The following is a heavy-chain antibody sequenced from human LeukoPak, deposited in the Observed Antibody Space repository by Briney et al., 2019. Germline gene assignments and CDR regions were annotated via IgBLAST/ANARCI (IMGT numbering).Heavy chain of an antibody. CDR3: ARGVWRRNWFDP. CDR2: IYHSGST. D-gene: IGHD3-3*01. J-gene: IGHJ5*02. CDR1: GGSISSGGYY. V-gene: IGHV4-30-2*01. Sequence: KLRKTLSLTCTVSGGSISSGGYYWSWIRQPPGKGLEWIGYIYHSGSTYYNPSLKSRVTISVDRSKNQFSLKLSSVTAADTAVYYCARGVWRRNWFDPWGQGTLVTVSS.